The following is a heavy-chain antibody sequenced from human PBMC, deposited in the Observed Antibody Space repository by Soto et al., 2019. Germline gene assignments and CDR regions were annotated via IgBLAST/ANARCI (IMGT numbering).Heavy chain of an antibody. CDR1: GGTFNNYA. CDR3: ARDGSGYRSRASPMDV. Sequence: SVKVSCKDSGGTFNNYAISWVGQAPGQGLEWVGGIIPNVGTANYAQKFQGRVTITADESTSTAYMELSSLRSEDTAVYYCARDGSGYRSRASPMDVWGQGTTVTVSS. J-gene: IGHJ6*02. CDR2: IIPNVGTA. V-gene: IGHV1-69*13. D-gene: IGHD3-22*01.